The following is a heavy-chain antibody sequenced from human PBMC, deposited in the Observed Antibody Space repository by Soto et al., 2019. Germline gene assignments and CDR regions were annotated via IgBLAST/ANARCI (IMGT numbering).Heavy chain of an antibody. CDR2: IYYSGST. CDR1: GGSISSYY. V-gene: IGHV4-59*01. CDR3: ARERLVLKRGEVYPGKFDY. D-gene: IGHD2-8*01. J-gene: IGHJ4*02. Sequence: QVQLQESGPGLVKPSETLSLTCTVSGGSISSYYWSWIRQPPGKGLEWIGYIYYSGSTNYNPSLKSRVTISVDTSKNQFSLKLSSVTAADTAVYYCARERLVLKRGEVYPGKFDYWGQGTLGTVSS.